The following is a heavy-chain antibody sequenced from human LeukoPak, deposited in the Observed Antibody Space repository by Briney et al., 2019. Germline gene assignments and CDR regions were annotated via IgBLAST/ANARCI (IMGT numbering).Heavy chain of an antibody. CDR1: GFTFSSYW. D-gene: IGHD6-13*01. CDR2: INTDGSST. Sequence: PGGSLRLSCAASGFTFSSYWMHWVRQALGKGLVWVSRINTDGSSTSYADSVKGRFTISRDNAKNTLYLQMNSLRAEDTAVYYCARESGIAAALDLWGQGTLVTVSS. V-gene: IGHV3-74*01. CDR3: ARESGIAAALDL. J-gene: IGHJ5*02.